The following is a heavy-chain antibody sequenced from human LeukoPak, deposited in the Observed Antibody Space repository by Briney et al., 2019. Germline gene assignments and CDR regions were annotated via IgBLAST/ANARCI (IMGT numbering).Heavy chain of an antibody. CDR1: GGSISSYY. V-gene: IGHV4-59*01. J-gene: IGHJ4*02. CDR2: IYYSGST. CDR3: ARSSSSGDFDY. Sequence: PSETLSLTCTVSGGSISSYYWSWIRQPPGKGLEWIGYIYYSGSTNYNPSLMSRVTISVDTSKNQFSLKLSSVTAADTAVYYCARSSSSGDFDYWGQGTLVTVSS. D-gene: IGHD6-13*01.